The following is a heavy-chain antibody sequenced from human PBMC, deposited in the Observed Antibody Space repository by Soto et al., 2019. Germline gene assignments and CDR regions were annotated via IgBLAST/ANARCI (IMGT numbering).Heavy chain of an antibody. CDR3: AKEGLTGSGRYYYYYMDV. J-gene: IGHJ6*03. D-gene: IGHD7-27*01. V-gene: IGHV3-9*01. Sequence: EVQLVESGGGLVQPGRSLRLSCAASGFTFDDYAMHWVRQAPGKGLEWVSGISWNSGSIGYADSVKGRFTISRDNAKNSLYLHMNSLRAEDTALYYCAKEGLTGSGRYYYYYMDVWGKGTTVTVSS. CDR2: ISWNSGSI. CDR1: GFTFDDYA.